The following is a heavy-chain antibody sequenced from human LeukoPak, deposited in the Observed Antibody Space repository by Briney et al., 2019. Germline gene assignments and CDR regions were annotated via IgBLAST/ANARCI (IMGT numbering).Heavy chain of an antibody. CDR3: ARPGDYYDSSGYYYYNFQH. D-gene: IGHD3-22*01. CDR1: GGSFSGYY. CDR2: INHSGST. V-gene: IGHV4-34*01. J-gene: IGHJ1*01. Sequence: PSETLSLTCAVYGGSFSGYYWSWIRQPPGKGLEWIGEINHSGSTNYNPSPKSRVTISVDTSKNQFSLKLSSVTAADTAVYYCARPGDYYDSSGYYYYNFQHWGQGTLVTVSS.